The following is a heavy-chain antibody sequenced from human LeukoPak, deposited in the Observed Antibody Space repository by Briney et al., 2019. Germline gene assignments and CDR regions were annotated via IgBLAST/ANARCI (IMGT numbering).Heavy chain of an antibody. CDR2: IYYSGST. J-gene: IGHJ5*02. D-gene: IGHD4-11*01. Sequence: SETLSRTCTVSGGSISSYYWSWIRQPPGKGLEWIGYIYYSGSTNYNPSLKSRVTISVDTSKNQFSLKLSSVTAADTAVYYCARSYSNWNNWFNPWGQGTLVTVAS. CDR3: ARSYSNWNNWFNP. CDR1: GGSISSYY. V-gene: IGHV4-59*01.